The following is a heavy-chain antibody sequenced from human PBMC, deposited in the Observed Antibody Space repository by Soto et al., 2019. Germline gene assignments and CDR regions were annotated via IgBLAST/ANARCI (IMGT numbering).Heavy chain of an antibody. CDR2: ISSSGSTI. CDR1: GFTFSDYY. Sequence: PGGSLRLSCAASGFTFSDYYMSWIRQAPGKGLEWVSYISSSGSTIYYADSVKGRFTISRDNAKNSLYLQMNSLRAEDTAVYYCASAGFYYYDSSGYSPYWGQGTLVTVSS. CDR3: ASAGFYYYDSSGYSPY. J-gene: IGHJ4*02. D-gene: IGHD3-22*01. V-gene: IGHV3-11*01.